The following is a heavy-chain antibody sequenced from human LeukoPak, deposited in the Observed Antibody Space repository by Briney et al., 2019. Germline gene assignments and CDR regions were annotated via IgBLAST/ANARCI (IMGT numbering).Heavy chain of an antibody. CDR3: AREGYSSSWYLDGMDV. CDR1: GGSISSSNW. J-gene: IGHJ6*02. CDR2: IYHSGST. V-gene: IGHV4-4*02. Sequence: SGTLSLTCAVSGGSISSSNWWSWVRQPPGKGLEWIGEIYHSGSTNYNPSLKSRVTISVDKSKNQFSLKLSSVTAADTAVYYCAREGYSSSWYLDGMDVWGQGTTVTVSS. D-gene: IGHD6-13*01.